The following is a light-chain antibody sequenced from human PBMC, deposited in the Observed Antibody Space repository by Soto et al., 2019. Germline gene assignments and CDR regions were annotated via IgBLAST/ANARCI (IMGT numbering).Light chain of an antibody. J-gene: IGKJ1*01. CDR1: QSLMHSDGNTY. V-gene: IGKV2-30*02. CDR3: MQGPHWPWT. CDR2: EVS. Sequence: DVVMTQSPLSLPVTLGQPASISCRSSQSLMHSDGNTYLNWFQQRPGQSPRRLIYEVSDRDSGVPYRFSSTWQCSDFTLKISSVEAEDVGIYYSMQGPHWPWTFGQGTEVEIK.